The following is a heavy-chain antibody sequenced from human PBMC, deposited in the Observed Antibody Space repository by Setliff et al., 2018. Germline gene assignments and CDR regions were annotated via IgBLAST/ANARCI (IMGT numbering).Heavy chain of an antibody. D-gene: IGHD3-22*01. CDR3: ASARKSSGYLGPGDY. CDR2: IYYTGST. V-gene: IGHV4-30-4*08. J-gene: IGHJ4*02. CDR1: GGSISSGDYY. Sequence: PSETLSLTCTVSGGSISSGDYYWSWIRQPPGKGLEWIGYIYYTGSTYYNPSLKSRVTISVDTSKNQFSLKLSSVTAADTAVYYCASARKSSGYLGPGDYWGQGTLVTVSS.